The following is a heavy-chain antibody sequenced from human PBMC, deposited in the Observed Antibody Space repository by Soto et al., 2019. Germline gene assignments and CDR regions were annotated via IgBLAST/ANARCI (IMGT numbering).Heavy chain of an antibody. Sequence: SETLSLTCTVSGGSISSGDYYWSWXRQPPGKGLEWIGYINYSGSTYYNPSLKSRVTISVDTSKNQFSLKLSSVTAADTAVYYCASTPTYYYDSSGYYLDPWGQGTLVTVSS. V-gene: IGHV4-30-4*01. CDR1: GGSISSGDYY. J-gene: IGHJ5*02. CDR2: INYSGST. CDR3: ASTPTYYYDSSGYYLDP. D-gene: IGHD3-22*01.